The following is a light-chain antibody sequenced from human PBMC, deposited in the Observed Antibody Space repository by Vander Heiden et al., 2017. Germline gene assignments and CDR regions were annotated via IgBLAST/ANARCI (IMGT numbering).Light chain of an antibody. Sequence: SYVLTQPRSVSVSPGQTARFTCGVNKIGSKSVHWYQQKPGQAAVLVVYDDSDRPSGIPERFSGSNSGNTATLTISRVEAGDEADYYCQVWDSSSDHPGVFGTGTKVTVL. CDR2: DDS. V-gene: IGLV3-21*02. CDR1: KIGSKS. CDR3: QVWDSSSDHPGV. J-gene: IGLJ1*01.